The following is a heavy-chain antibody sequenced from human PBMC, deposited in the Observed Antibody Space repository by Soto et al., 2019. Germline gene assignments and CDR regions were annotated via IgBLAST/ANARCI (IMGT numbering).Heavy chain of an antibody. CDR3: ASGAGENYYYYYMDV. V-gene: IGHV1-8*01. CDR1: GYTFTSYD. J-gene: IGHJ6*03. CDR2: MNPNSGNT. Sequence: ASVKVSCKASGYTFTSYDINWVRQATGQGLEWMGWMNPNSGNTGYAQKFQGRVTMTRNTSISTAYMELSSLRSEDTAVYYCASGAGENYYYYYMDVWGKGTTITAP.